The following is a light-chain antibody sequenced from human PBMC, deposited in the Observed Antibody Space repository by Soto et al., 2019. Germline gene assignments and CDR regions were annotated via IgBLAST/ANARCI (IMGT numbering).Light chain of an antibody. Sequence: QHALTQPASVSGSPGQSITISCTGTSSDVGGHNSVSWYRQDPGKAPKLMIYDVSNRPSGVSDRFSGSKSGNTASLTISGLQIEDEADYYCRSFTSSVTYVFGTGTKVTVL. V-gene: IGLV2-14*01. CDR1: SSDVGGHNS. CDR2: DVS. CDR3: RSFTSSVTYV. J-gene: IGLJ1*01.